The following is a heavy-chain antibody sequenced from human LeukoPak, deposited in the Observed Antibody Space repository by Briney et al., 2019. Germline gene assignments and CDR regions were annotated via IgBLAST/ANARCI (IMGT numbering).Heavy chain of an antibody. CDR2: IKQDGSEK. Sequence: GGSLRLSCAASGFTFSSYWMSWVRQAPGKGLEWVANIKQDGSEKYYVDSVKGRFTISRDNAKNSLYLQMNSLRAEDTAVYYCARELWQMYYDILTGYSQYNWSDPWGQGTLVTVSS. J-gene: IGHJ5*02. D-gene: IGHD3-9*01. V-gene: IGHV3-7*01. CDR3: ARELWQMYYDILTGYSQYNWSDP. CDR1: GFTFSSYW.